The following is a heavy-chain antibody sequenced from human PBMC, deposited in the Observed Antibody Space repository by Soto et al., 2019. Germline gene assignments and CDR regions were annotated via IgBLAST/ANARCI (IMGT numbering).Heavy chain of an antibody. CDR2: IYYSGST. Sequence: KPSETLSLTCTVSGGSISSGGYYWSWIRQHPGKGLEWIGYIYYSGSTYYNPSLKSRVTISVDTSKNQFSLKLSSVTAADTAVYYCARDQDAYSSSSYWFDPWGQGTLVTVSS. V-gene: IGHV4-31*03. J-gene: IGHJ5*02. D-gene: IGHD6-6*01. CDR1: GGSISSGGYY. CDR3: ARDQDAYSSSSYWFDP.